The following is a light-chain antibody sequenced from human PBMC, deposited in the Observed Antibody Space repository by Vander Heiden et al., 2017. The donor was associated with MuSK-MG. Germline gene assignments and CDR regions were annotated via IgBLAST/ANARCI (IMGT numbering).Light chain of an antibody. CDR2: AAS. V-gene: IGKV1-39*01. Sequence: DIQMTQSPSSLSAYVGDRVTITCRASQSISSFLNWYQQKPGKAPKLLICAASSLPGGVPSKFSGSGSGTEFTLTIISLQPEDLATYYCQQTYITPRTFGQGTRVEIK. CDR1: QSISSF. J-gene: IGKJ1*01. CDR3: QQTYITPRT.